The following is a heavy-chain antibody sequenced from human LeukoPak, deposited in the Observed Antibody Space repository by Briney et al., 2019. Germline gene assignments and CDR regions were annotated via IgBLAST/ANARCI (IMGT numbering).Heavy chain of an antibody. J-gene: IGHJ6*03. CDR2: IYYSGST. CDR1: GGSISSHY. Sequence: SETLSLTCTVPGGSISSHYWSWIRQPPGKGLEWNGYIYYSGSTNYNPSLKSRVTISVDTSKNQFSLKLTSVTAADTAVYYCARTYSSGWYGEYYYYMDVWGKGTTVTISS. D-gene: IGHD6-19*01. CDR3: ARTYSSGWYGEYYYYMDV. V-gene: IGHV4-59*11.